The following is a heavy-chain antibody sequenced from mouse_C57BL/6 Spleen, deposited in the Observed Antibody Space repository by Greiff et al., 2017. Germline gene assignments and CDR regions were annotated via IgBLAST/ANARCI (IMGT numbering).Heavy chain of an antibody. CDR2: IDPNSGGT. CDR1: GYTFTSYW. V-gene: IGHV1-72*01. CDR3: ATDSSGSSWFAY. Sequence: QVHVKQPGAELVKPGASVKLSCKASGYTFTSYWMHWVKQRPGRGLEWIGRIDPNSGGTKYNEKFKSKATLTVDKPSSTAYMQRSSLTSEDSAVYYCATDSSGSSWFAYWGQGTLVTVSA. D-gene: IGHD3-2*02. J-gene: IGHJ3*01.